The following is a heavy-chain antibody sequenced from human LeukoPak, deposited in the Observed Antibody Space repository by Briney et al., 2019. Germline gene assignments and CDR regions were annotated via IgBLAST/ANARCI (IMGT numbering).Heavy chain of an antibody. CDR2: IYYSGST. Sequence: SETLSLTCTVSGGSISSYYWSWIRQPPGKGLEWIGYIYYSGSTNYNPSLKSRVTIPVDTSKNQFSLKLSSVTAADTAVYYCARRIAVAGMGNWFDPWGQGTLVTVSS. J-gene: IGHJ5*02. CDR3: ARRIAVAGMGNWFDP. D-gene: IGHD6-19*01. CDR1: GGSISSYY. V-gene: IGHV4-59*12.